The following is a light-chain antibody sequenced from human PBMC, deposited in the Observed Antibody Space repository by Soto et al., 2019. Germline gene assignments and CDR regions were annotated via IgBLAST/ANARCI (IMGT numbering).Light chain of an antibody. CDR1: SSDVGAYNY. Sequence: SVVRQPRSACGSPGQPVTISCTGTSSDVGAYNYVSWYQQLPGKAPKLIIYEVSKRPSGVPDRFSGSKSGNTASLTVSGLQAEDEADYYCTSYAGTYSFFYVFGPGTKVTVL. V-gene: IGLV2-8*01. CDR2: EVS. CDR3: TSYAGTYSFFYV. J-gene: IGLJ1*01.